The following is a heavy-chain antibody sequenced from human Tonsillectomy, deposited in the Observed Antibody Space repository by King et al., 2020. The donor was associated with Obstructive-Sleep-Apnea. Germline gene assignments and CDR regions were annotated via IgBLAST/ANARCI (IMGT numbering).Heavy chain of an antibody. CDR3: ARDRIRGVIRSLLYYYGMDV. CDR1: GGSISSGDYY. V-gene: IGHV4-30-4*01. CDR2: IYYSGST. J-gene: IGHJ6*02. Sequence: QLQESGPGLVKPSQTLSLTCTVSGGSISSGDYYWSWIRQPPGKGLEWIGYIYYSGSTYYNPPLKSRVTISVDTSKNQFSLKLSSVTAADTAVYYCARDRIRGVIRSLLYYYGMDVWGQGTTVTVSS. D-gene: IGHD3-10*01.